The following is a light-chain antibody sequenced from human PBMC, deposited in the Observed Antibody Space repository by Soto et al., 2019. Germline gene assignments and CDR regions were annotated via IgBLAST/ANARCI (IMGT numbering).Light chain of an antibody. CDR1: STGFVSYNR. J-gene: IGLJ1*01. V-gene: IGLV2-18*01. CDR3: SLYTSENTYV. Sequence: QSVVTQPPSVSGSPGQSVTISCTGTSTGFVSYNRVSWYQQPPGTAPKLIIYEASNRPSGVPDRFSGSKSGNTASLTISGLQAADEADYYCSLYTSENTYVFGTGTKVTVL. CDR2: EAS.